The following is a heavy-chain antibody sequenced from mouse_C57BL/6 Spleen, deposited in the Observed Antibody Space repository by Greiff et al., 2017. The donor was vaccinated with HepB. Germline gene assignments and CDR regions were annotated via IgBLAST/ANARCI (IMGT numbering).Heavy chain of an antibody. CDR2: IDPENGDT. J-gene: IGHJ3*01. CDR1: GFNIKDDY. CDR3: TRIAY. V-gene: IGHV14-4*01. Sequence: VQLQQSGAELVRPGASVKLSCTASGFNIKDDYMHWLKQRPEQGLEWIGWIDPENGDTEYASKFQGKATITAVASSSTAYLQLSSLTSEDTAVYYCTRIAYWGQGTLVTVSA.